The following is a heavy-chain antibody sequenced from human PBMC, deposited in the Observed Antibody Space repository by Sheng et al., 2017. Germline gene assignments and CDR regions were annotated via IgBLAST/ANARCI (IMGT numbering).Heavy chain of an antibody. D-gene: IGHD4-4*01. CDR1: GGTFSSYA. CDR3: ARDGDYSNNNYYYYYMDV. CDR2: IIPIFGTA. Sequence: QVQLVQSGAEVKKPGSSVKVSCKASGGTFSSYAISWVRQAPGQGLEWMGGIIPIFGTANYAQKFQGRVTITTDESTSTAYMELSSLRSEDTAVYYCARDGDYSNNNYYYYYMDVWGKGTTVTVSS. V-gene: IGHV1-69*05. J-gene: IGHJ6*03.